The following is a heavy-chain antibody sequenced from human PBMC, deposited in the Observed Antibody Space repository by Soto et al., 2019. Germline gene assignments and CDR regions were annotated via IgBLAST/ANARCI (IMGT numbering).Heavy chain of an antibody. D-gene: IGHD1-26*01. CDR3: ARDTVGATRHLDY. V-gene: IGHV1-18*01. CDR2: ISAYNGNT. CDR1: GYSFINYG. J-gene: IGHJ4*02. Sequence: QVQLVQSGAEVKKPGASVKVSCKASGYSFINYGFSWVRQAPGQGLEWMGWISAYNGNTNYAQKLQGRVTMTTYSSTSTASLELRSLTSDATAVYYCARDTVGATRHLDYWGRGTLVTVSS.